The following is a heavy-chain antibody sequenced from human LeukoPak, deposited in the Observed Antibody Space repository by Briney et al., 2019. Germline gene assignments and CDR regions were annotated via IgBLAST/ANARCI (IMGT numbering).Heavy chain of an antibody. CDR2: INHSGST. CDR3: ASRRSGWYSRLYYYGMDV. D-gene: IGHD6-19*01. Sequence: PSETLSLTCAVYGGSFSGYYWSWIRQPPGKGLEWIGEINHSGSTNYDPSLKSRVTISVDTSKNQFSLKLSSVTAADTAVYYCASRRSGWYSRLYYYGMDVWGQGTTVTVSS. V-gene: IGHV4-34*01. CDR1: GGSFSGYY. J-gene: IGHJ6*02.